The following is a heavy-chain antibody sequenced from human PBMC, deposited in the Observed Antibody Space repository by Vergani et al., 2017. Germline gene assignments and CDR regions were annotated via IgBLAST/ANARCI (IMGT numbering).Heavy chain of an antibody. CDR1: GFTLSNYD. D-gene: IGHD3-16*01. J-gene: IGHJ4*02. CDR2: IQFDGSNQ. CDR3: AKHFRGWGIDY. V-gene: IGHV3-30*02. Sequence: QVQLVESGGGVVQRGGSLRLSCATSGFTLSNYDMQWIRQGPGKGLEFVAFIQFDGSNQYYAYSVKGRFTLSRDFSKNTLYLQMNSLRTYDTATYYCAKHFRGWGIDYWGQGTQVIVSS.